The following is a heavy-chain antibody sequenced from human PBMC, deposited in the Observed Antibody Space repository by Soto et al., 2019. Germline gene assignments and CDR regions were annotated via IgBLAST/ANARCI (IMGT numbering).Heavy chain of an antibody. D-gene: IGHD3-10*01. CDR2: ISSSSSYI. CDR3: ARALKITMVRGVIMETFDY. V-gene: IGHV3-21*01. J-gene: IGHJ4*02. Sequence: LRLSCAASGFTFSSYSMNWVRQAPGKGLEWVSSISSSSSYIYYADSVKGRFTISRDNAKNSLYLQMNSLRAEDTAVHYCARALKITMVRGVIMETFDYWGQGTLVTVSS. CDR1: GFTFSSYS.